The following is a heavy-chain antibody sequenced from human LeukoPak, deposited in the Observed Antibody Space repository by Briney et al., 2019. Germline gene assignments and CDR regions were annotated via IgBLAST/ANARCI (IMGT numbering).Heavy chain of an antibody. CDR1: GFTFSNYA. Sequence: GGSLRLSCAASGFTFSNYAMSWVRQAPGKGLEWVGNIKEDGSEKYYVDSVKGRFTISRDNAKNSLYLQMNSLRAEDTAVYYCAREITWEVPPIWGQGTMVTVSS. J-gene: IGHJ3*02. D-gene: IGHD1-26*01. CDR3: AREITWEVPPI. V-gene: IGHV3-7*01. CDR2: IKEDGSEK.